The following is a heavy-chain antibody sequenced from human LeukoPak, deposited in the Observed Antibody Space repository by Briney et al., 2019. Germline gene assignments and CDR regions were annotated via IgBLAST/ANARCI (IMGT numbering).Heavy chain of an antibody. Sequence: GGSLRLSCAASGFTFSSYEMNWVRQAPGKGLEWVSYISSSGSTIYYADSVKGRFTISRDNSKNTLYLQMDSLRAEDTAVYNCAKDRGGYSYDLDYWGQGTLVTVSS. J-gene: IGHJ4*02. D-gene: IGHD5-18*01. CDR1: GFTFSSYE. CDR3: AKDRGGYSYDLDY. CDR2: ISSSGSTI. V-gene: IGHV3-48*03.